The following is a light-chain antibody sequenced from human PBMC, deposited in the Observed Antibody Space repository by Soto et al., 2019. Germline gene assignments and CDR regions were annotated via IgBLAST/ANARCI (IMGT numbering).Light chain of an antibody. V-gene: IGLV2-14*01. CDR1: RSDVGGYKY. J-gene: IGLJ1*01. Sequence: QSALTQPASVSGSPGQSITISCTGTRSDVGGYKYVSWYQQHPGKAPKLMIYEVSNRPSGVSNRFSGSKSGNTASLTISGLKAEDEAVYSCSSYTSSSPLYVFGTGTKVTVL. CDR3: SSYTSSSPLYV. CDR2: EVS.